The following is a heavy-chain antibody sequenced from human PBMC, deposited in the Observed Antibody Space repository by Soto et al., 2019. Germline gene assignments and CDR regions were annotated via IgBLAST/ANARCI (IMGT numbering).Heavy chain of an antibody. CDR2: ISYDGSNK. J-gene: IGHJ4*02. Sequence: QVQLVESGGGVVQPGRSLRLSCAASGFTFSSYAMHWVRQAPGKGLEWVAVISYDGSNKYYADSVKGRFTISRDNSKNTLYLQMNSLRAEDTAVYYCTSGDDFGYWGQGTLVTVSS. V-gene: IGHV3-30-3*01. CDR3: TSGDDFGY. CDR1: GFTFSSYA. D-gene: IGHD7-27*01.